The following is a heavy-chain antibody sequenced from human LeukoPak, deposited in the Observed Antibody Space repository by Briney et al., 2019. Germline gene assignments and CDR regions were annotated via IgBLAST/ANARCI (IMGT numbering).Heavy chain of an antibody. CDR2: IIPIFGTA. Sequence: SVKVSCKASGGTFSSYAISWVRQAPGQGLEWMGGIIPIFGTANYEQKFQGRVTITTDESTSTAYMELSSLRSEDTAVYYCARGPLVGATDYYYYMDVWGKGTTVTVSS. J-gene: IGHJ6*03. V-gene: IGHV1-69*05. D-gene: IGHD1-26*01. CDR3: ARGPLVGATDYYYYMDV. CDR1: GGTFSSYA.